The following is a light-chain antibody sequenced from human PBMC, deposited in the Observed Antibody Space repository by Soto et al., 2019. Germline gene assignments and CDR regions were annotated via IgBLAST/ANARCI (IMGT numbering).Light chain of an antibody. J-gene: IGKJ1*01. V-gene: IGKV1-5*01. CDR3: QQYHSYST. CDR1: QSISDW. CDR2: DAS. Sequence: DIQLTQSPSTLSASVGDRVTITCRATQSISDWLAWYQQKPGKAPKVLIYDASNLESGVPSRFSGSGFGTEFTLTISSLQPDDFATYYCQQYHSYSTFGRGTRVEIK.